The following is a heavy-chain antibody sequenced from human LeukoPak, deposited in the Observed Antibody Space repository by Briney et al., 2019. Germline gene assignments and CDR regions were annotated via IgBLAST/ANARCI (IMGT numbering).Heavy chain of an antibody. V-gene: IGHV4-34*01. J-gene: IGHJ4*02. CDR2: INHSGST. CDR3: ASIQGGDCFDY. CDR1: GGSFSGYY. D-gene: IGHD2-21*01. Sequence: SETLSLTCAVYGGSFSGYYWSWIRQPPGKGLEWIGEINHSGSTNYNPSLKSRVTISVDTSKNQFSLKLSSVTAADTAVYYCASIQGGDCFDYWGQGTLVTVSS.